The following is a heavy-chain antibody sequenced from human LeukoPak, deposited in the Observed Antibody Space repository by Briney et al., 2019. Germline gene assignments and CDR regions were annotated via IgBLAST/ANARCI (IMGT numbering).Heavy chain of an antibody. Sequence: SVKVSRKASGGAFSSYAISWVRQAPGRGLEWMGGIIPIFGTANYAQKFQGRVTITADESTSTAYMELSSLRSEDTAVYYCARETMRYCSSTSCYKGEFDYWGQGTLVTVSS. D-gene: IGHD2-2*02. CDR1: GGAFSSYA. V-gene: IGHV1-69*13. CDR2: IIPIFGTA. CDR3: ARETMRYCSSTSCYKGEFDY. J-gene: IGHJ4*02.